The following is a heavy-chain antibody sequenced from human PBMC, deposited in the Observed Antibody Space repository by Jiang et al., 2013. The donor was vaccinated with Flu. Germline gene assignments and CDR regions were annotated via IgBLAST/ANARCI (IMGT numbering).Heavy chain of an antibody. CDR2: SMKVGIS. Sequence: LLKPSETLSLTCVVSGGSLSGHYWTWIRQSPGRGWSGLGKSMKVGISNSNPSLKSRVIISVDTSKNEVSLRLSSVTAADTGVYYCTRKKGVDYDNSRHYYFYYGMDVWGDGTTVSVSS. J-gene: IGHJ6*04. V-gene: IGHV4-34*01. CDR1: GGSLSGHY. CDR3: TRKKGVDYDNSRHYYFYYGMDV. D-gene: IGHD3-22*01.